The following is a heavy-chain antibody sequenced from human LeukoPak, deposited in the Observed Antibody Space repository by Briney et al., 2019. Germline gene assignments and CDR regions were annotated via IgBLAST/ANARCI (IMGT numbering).Heavy chain of an antibody. CDR1: GYTFTSYG. CDR2: ISAYNGNT. Sequence: ASVKVSCKASGYTFTSYGISWVRQAPGQGLEWMGWISAYNGNTNYAQKLQGRVTMTTDTSTSTAYMELRSLRSDDTAVYYCARCVEQWLVRFSYYYYMDVWGKGTTVTVSS. CDR3: ARCVEQWLVRFSYYYYMDV. D-gene: IGHD6-19*01. J-gene: IGHJ6*03. V-gene: IGHV1-18*01.